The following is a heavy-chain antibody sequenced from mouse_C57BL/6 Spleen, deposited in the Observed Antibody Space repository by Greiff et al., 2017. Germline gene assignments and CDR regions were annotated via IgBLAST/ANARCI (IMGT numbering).Heavy chain of an antibody. Sequence: QVQLQQPGAELVKPGASVKLSCKASGYTFTSYWMHWVKPRPGRGLEWIGRIDPNSGGTKYNEKFKSKATLTVDKPSSTAYMQLSSLTSEDSAVYYGASEKGTAQATFPGFAYWGQGTLVTVSA. D-gene: IGHD3-2*02. V-gene: IGHV1-72*01. CDR2: IDPNSGGT. CDR1: GYTFTSYW. J-gene: IGHJ3*01. CDR3: ASEKGTAQATFPGFAY.